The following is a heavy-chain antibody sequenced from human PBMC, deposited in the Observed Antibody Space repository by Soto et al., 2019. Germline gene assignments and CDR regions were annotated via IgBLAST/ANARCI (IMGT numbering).Heavy chain of an antibody. V-gene: IGHV3-30*18. CDR3: AKEEYSSGWYGFYYYYGMDV. CDR2: ISYDGSNK. Sequence: GGSLRLSCAASGFTFSSYGMHWVRQAPGKGLEWVAVISYDGSNKYYADSVKGRFTISRDNSKNTLYLQMNSLRAEDTAVYYCAKEEYSSGWYGFYYYYGMDVWGQGTTVTVSS. J-gene: IGHJ6*02. D-gene: IGHD6-19*01. CDR1: GFTFSSYG.